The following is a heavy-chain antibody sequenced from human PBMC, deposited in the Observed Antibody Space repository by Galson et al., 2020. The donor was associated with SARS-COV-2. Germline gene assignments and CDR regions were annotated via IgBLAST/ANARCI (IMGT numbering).Heavy chain of an antibody. CDR2: IYHRGNS. V-gene: IGHV4-4*02. D-gene: IGHD1-20*01. CDR1: GDSISSNYW. Sequence: SETLSLTCAVSGDSISSNYWWNWVRQPPGKGLEWIGKIYHRGNSIHNPSLESRVTISIDESRYQFSLKLNSVTAADTAVYYCSRSGTLQRYLPIELWGQGALVTVSS. CDR3: SRSGTLQRYLPIEL. J-gene: IGHJ4*02.